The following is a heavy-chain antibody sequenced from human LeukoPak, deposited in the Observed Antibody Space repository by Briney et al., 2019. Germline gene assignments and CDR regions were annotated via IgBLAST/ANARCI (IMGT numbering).Heavy chain of an antibody. CDR1: GGSINSFY. Sequence: SETLSLICTVSGGSINSFYWTWIRQPAGKGLVWIGRIYSSGSTNFNPSLKSRVTMSMDTSKNQFSLKLSSVTAADTAVYYCARDQIQGYYYMEVWGKGTTVTVSS. CDR3: ARDQIQGYYYMEV. J-gene: IGHJ6*03. CDR2: IYSSGST. V-gene: IGHV4-4*07.